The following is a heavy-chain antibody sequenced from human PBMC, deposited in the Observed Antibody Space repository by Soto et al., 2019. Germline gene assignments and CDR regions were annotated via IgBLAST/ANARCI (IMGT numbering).Heavy chain of an antibody. CDR3: ARERYCSSTSCQGDAFDI. D-gene: IGHD2-2*01. V-gene: IGHV4-30-4*01. J-gene: IGHJ3*02. CDR1: GGSISSGDYY. CDR2: IYYSGST. Sequence: QVQLQESGPGLVKPSQTLSLTCTVSGGSISSGDYYWSWIRQPPGKGLEWIGYIYYSGSTYYNPSLKSRVTISVDTSKNQFSLKLSSVTAADTAVYYCARERYCSSTSCQGDAFDIWGLGTMVTVSS.